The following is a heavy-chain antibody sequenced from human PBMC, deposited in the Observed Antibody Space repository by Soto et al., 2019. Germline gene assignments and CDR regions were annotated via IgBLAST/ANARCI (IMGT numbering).Heavy chain of an antibody. CDR1: GFAFNIYV. CDR3: ARGYSRSSGRYFDY. J-gene: IGHJ4*02. CDR2: VDGINGNR. D-gene: IGHD6-6*01. Sequence: GGSLRLSCAASGFAFNIYVMGWVRQAPGKGLEWVSGVDGINGNRYYADSVRGRSTISRDNSRNTVSLQMDGLRAEDTAVYYCARGYSRSSGRYFDYWGQGTLVTVSS. V-gene: IGHV3-23*01.